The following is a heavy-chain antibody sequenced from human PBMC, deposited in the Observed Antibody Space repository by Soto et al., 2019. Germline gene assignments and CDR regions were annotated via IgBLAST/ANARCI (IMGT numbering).Heavy chain of an antibody. D-gene: IGHD4-17*01. CDR2: TYYRSKWYN. CDR1: GDSVSSDSVA. Sequence: QVQLQQSSPGLVKPSQTLSLTCAISGDSVSSDSVAWNWIRQSPSRGLEWLGRTYYRSKWYNDYAGSVKSRISINPDTSKNQFSLQLNSVTPEDTAVYYCARGHGDWFDPWGQGTLVTVSS. CDR3: ARGHGDWFDP. J-gene: IGHJ5*02. V-gene: IGHV6-1*01.